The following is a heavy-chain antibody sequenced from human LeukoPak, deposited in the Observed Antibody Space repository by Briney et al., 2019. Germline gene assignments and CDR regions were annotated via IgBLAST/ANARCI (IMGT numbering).Heavy chain of an antibody. CDR3: AKDYYGMGSYYAAFDY. J-gene: IGHJ4*02. Sequence: GGSLRLSCAASGFTFSSYEMNWVRQAPRKGLEWVSYISSSGSTIYYADSVKGRFTISRDNAKNSLYLQMNSLRAEDTAFYYCAKDYYGMGSYYAAFDYWGQGTLVTVSS. CDR2: ISSSGSTI. CDR1: GFTFSSYE. V-gene: IGHV3-48*03. D-gene: IGHD3-10*01.